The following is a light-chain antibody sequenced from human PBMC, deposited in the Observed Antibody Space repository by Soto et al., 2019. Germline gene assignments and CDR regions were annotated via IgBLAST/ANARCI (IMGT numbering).Light chain of an antibody. CDR2: DAS. CDR3: QQRSNWPFT. Sequence: EIVLTQSPATLSLSPGERATLSCRASQSVSRYLAWYQQKPGQAPRLLIYDASNRATGTPARFSGSGSGTDFTLTISSLEPEDFAVYYCQQRSNWPFTFGQGTRLEIK. J-gene: IGKJ5*01. CDR1: QSVSRY. V-gene: IGKV3-11*01.